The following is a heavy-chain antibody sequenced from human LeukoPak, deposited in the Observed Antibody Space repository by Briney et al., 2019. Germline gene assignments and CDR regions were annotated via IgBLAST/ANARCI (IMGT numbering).Heavy chain of an antibody. D-gene: IGHD3-22*01. J-gene: IGHJ3*02. CDR2: IYYSGST. CDR1: GGSISSSSYY. V-gene: IGHV4-39*07. CDR3: ARDSSGYYSRAFDI. Sequence: SETLSLTCTVSGGSISSSSYYWGWIRQPPGKGLEWIGSIYYSGSTYYNPSLKSRVTISVDTSKNQFSLKLSSVTAADTAVYYCARDSSGYYSRAFDIWGQGTMVTVSS.